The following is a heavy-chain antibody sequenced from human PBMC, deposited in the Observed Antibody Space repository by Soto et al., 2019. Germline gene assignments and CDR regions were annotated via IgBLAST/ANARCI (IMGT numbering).Heavy chain of an antibody. CDR1: GFTFSNYW. D-gene: IGHD2-8*01. Sequence: GGSLRLSCAASGFTFSNYWMRWIRQAPGKGLEWVANIKYDGSDKYYVDSVKGRFTISRDNAKNSLYLQMNSLRAEDTAVYYCARDDGARGVDFWGQGTLVTVSS. CDR2: IKYDGSDK. J-gene: IGHJ4*02. CDR3: ARDDGARGVDF. V-gene: IGHV3-7*05.